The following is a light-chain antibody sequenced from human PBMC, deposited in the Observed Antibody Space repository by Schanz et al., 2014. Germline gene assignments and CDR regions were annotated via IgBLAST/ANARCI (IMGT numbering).Light chain of an antibody. Sequence: QSALTQPASVSGSPGQSITISCTGTSSDIGGYNYVSWYQQHPGKAPKVMIFDVSNRPSGVSNRFSGSKSGNTASLTISDLQAEDEADYYCSSYTNSITHNWVFGGGTKLTVL. J-gene: IGLJ3*02. V-gene: IGLV2-14*03. CDR3: SSYTNSITHNWV. CDR2: DVS. CDR1: SSDIGGYNY.